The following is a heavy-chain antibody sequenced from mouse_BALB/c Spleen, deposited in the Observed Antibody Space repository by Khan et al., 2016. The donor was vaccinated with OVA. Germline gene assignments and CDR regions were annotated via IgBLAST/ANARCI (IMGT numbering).Heavy chain of an antibody. Sequence: EVELVESGGDLVKPGGSLKLSCAASGFTFSAYSMSWVRQTPDKRLEWVATISSGADYTYYPDGVKGRFTISRDNAKNTLYLQMSSLKSEDTAMYYCAIHLTGSFAYWGQGTLVTGSA. CDR3: AIHLTGSFAY. V-gene: IGHV5-6*01. CDR1: GFTFSAYS. D-gene: IGHD4-1*01. CDR2: ISSGADYT. J-gene: IGHJ3*01.